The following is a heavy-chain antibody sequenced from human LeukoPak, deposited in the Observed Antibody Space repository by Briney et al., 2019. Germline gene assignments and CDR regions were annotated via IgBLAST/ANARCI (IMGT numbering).Heavy chain of an antibody. CDR2: IYSSGTT. Sequence: SETLSLTCIVSGGSISSNSHYWGWIRQPPGKGLEWIGSIYSSGTTYYNPSLRSRLTISADTSKNLFSLKLNSVTAADTAVYYCARITYGDNHFDIWGQGTMVTVSS. J-gene: IGHJ3*02. CDR1: GGSISSNSHY. D-gene: IGHD4-23*01. V-gene: IGHV4-39*07. CDR3: ARITYGDNHFDI.